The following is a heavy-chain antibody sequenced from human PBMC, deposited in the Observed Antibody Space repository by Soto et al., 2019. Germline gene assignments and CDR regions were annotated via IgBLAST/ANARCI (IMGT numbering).Heavy chain of an antibody. J-gene: IGHJ5*02. CDR1: GGSISSGY. CDR3: ATAYGDASCYGLDP. V-gene: IGHV4-59*01. D-gene: IGHD4-17*01. Sequence: QVQLQESGPGRVKPSETLSLTCTVSGGSISSGYWSWIRQPPGKGLEWIGYIYYSDSLNYNASLKFRVIISVDTSKNQFSLGLDSVTAAATAVYYCATAYGDASCYGLDPGGEGTLITVSS. CDR2: IYYSDSL.